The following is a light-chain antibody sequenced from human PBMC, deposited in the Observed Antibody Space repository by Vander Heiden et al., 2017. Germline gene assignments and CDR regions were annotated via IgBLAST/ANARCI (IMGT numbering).Light chain of an antibody. V-gene: IGKV3-11*01. CDR2: DAS. Sequence: ENVLTQSPATLSLSPGERATLSCRASQSVSNFLAWYQQKPGQAPRLLIYDASNRATGIPARFSGSGSGTDFTLTISSLEPEDFAVYYCQQRSNWSPITFGQGTRLEIK. J-gene: IGKJ5*01. CDR3: QQRSNWSPIT. CDR1: QSVSNF.